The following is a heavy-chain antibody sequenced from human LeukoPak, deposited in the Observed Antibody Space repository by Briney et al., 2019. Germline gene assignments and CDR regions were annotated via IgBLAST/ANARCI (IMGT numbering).Heavy chain of an antibody. D-gene: IGHD5-18*01. CDR1: GFTVSSNY. CDR3: TRLPYGYLGYYYYMDV. CDR2: IYSGGNT. Sequence: GGSLRLSCAASGFTVSSNYMSWVRQAPGKGLEWVSVIYSGGNTYYADSVKGRFTISRDNSKNTLYLQMNSLRAEDTAVCYCTRLPYGYLGYYYYMDVWGKGTTVTISS. V-gene: IGHV3-66*04. J-gene: IGHJ6*03.